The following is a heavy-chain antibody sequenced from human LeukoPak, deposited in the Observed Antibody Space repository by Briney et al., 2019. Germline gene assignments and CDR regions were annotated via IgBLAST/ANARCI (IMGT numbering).Heavy chain of an antibody. D-gene: IGHD6-13*01. CDR1: GGTFTSSG. V-gene: IGHV1-18*01. CDR3: AGGDALSSSWAFDY. Sequence: ASVKVSCKASGGTFTSSGMSWVRQAPGQGLEWMGWISAYNGDTKYAQKFQGRVTMTTDTSTDTAYMELNSLVSDDTAVYYCAGGDALSSSWAFDYWGQGTLVTVSS. J-gene: IGHJ4*02. CDR2: ISAYNGDT.